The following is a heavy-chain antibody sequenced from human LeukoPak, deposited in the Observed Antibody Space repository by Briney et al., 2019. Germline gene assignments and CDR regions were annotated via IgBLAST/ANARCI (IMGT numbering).Heavy chain of an antibody. V-gene: IGHV1-46*01. CDR2: INPSGGST. D-gene: IGHD4-17*01. CDR1: VYTFTSYY. Sequence: SVKVSCKASVYTFTSYYMHWVRQAPGQGLEWMGMINPSGGSTSYAQKFQGRVTMTRDTSTSTVYMELSSLRSEDTAVYYCAREPALVTTGWAGAFDIWGQGTMVTVSS. CDR3: AREPALVTTGWAGAFDI. J-gene: IGHJ3*02.